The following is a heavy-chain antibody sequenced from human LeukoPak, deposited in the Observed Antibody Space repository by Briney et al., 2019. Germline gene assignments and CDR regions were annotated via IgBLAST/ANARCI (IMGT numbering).Heavy chain of an antibody. CDR1: GFTFSSYA. J-gene: IGHJ4*02. D-gene: IGHD3-10*01. CDR2: ISGSGGST. Sequence: GGSLRLSCAASGFTFSSYAMSWVRQAPGKGLEWVSAISGSGGSTYYADSVKGRFTISRDNSKNTLYLQMNSLRAEDTAVYYCAKDTPSRHKYYHGSGNRWYFDYWGQGTLVTVSS. V-gene: IGHV3-23*01. CDR3: AKDTPSRHKYYHGSGNRWYFDY.